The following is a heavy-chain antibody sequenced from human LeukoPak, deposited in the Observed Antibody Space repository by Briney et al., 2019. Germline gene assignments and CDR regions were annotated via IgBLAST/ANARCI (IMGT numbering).Heavy chain of an antibody. J-gene: IGHJ4*02. CDR3: ARELREGRDLDY. V-gene: IGHV4-34*01. CDR1: GGSFSGYY. Sequence: SETPSLTCAVYGGSFSGYYWSWIRQPPGKGLEWIGEINHSGSTNYNPSLKSRVTISVDRSKNQFSLKLSSVTAADTAVYYCARELREGRDLDYWGQGTLVTVSS. CDR2: INHSGST.